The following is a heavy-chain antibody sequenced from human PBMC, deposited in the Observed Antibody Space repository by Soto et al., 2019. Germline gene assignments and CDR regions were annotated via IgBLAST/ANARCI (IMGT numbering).Heavy chain of an antibody. Sequence: GASVKVSCKASGYTVTSYGISWVRQSPGQGLEWMGWISAYNGNTNYAQKLQGRVTMTTDTSTSTAYMELRSLRSDDTAVYYCARGGMDYYDSSGYYSPSTNFDYWGQGTLVTVSS. CDR1: GYTVTSYG. V-gene: IGHV1-18*01. CDR3: ARGGMDYYDSSGYYSPSTNFDY. D-gene: IGHD3-22*01. J-gene: IGHJ4*02. CDR2: ISAYNGNT.